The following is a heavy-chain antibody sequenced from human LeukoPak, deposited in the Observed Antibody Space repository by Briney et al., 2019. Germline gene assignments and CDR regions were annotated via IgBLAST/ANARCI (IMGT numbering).Heavy chain of an antibody. D-gene: IGHD1-14*01. V-gene: IGHV4-4*07. CDR2: LYTSGST. CDR3: ATGESLDY. Sequence: PSETPSLTCTVSGTSISSHYWSWIRQPAGKGLEWIGRLYTSGSTKYNPSLNSRVSMSVDTSKNQFSLKLSSVTAADTAVYFCATGESLDYWGQGTLVTVSS. J-gene: IGHJ4*02. CDR1: GTSISSHY.